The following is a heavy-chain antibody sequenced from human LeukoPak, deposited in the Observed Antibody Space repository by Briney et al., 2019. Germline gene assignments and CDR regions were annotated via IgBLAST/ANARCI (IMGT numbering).Heavy chain of an antibody. CDR1: GGSISSYY. D-gene: IGHD6-19*01. CDR2: IHPSGTT. J-gene: IGHJ4*02. Sequence: PSETLSLTCTVSGGSISSYYWTWIRQPAGKGLEWIRRIHPSGTTNHNPSLKSRVIMSLDMSNNQFSLKVRSVTAADTAVYYCARETEVPGGRSWDFWGQGTLVTVSS. V-gene: IGHV4-4*07. CDR3: ARETEVPGGRSWDF.